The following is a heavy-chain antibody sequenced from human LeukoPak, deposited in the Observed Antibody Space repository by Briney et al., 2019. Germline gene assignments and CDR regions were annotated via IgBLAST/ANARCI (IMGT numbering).Heavy chain of an antibody. CDR2: ISGSGGST. CDR1: GFTFEDYA. D-gene: IGHD1-26*01. CDR3: ARLWELPSPFDY. J-gene: IGHJ4*02. V-gene: IGHV3-23*01. Sequence: GGSLRLSCAASGFTFEDYAMHWVRQAPGKGLEWVSAISGSGGSTYYADSVKGRFTISRDKSKNTLYLQMNSLRAEDTAVYYCARLWELPSPFDYWGQGTLVTVSS.